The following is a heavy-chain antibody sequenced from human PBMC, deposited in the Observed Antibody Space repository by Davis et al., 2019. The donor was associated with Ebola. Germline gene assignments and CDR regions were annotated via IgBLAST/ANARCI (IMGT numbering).Heavy chain of an antibody. CDR3: ARVPAGYSSGWYPYYYGMDV. J-gene: IGHJ6*02. D-gene: IGHD6-19*01. V-gene: IGHV1-3*01. CDR1: GYTFTSYA. Sequence: ASVKVSCKASGYTFTSYAMHWVRQAPGQRLEWMGWINAGNGNTKYSQKFQGRVTITRDTSASTAYMELSSLRSEDTAVYYCARVPAGYSSGWYPYYYGMDVWGQGTTVTVSS. CDR2: INAGNGNT.